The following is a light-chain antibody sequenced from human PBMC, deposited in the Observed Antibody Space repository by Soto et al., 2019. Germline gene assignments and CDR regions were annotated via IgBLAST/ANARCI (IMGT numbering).Light chain of an antibody. J-gene: IGKJ5*01. V-gene: IGKV1-5*01. CDR1: QKIRNL. CDR3: QQYYTYAT. CDR2: DAS. Sequence: IQLTQSPSTLSAEVGDSVTITCRASQKIRNLLAWYQQKPGRAPKPLIFDASTLRTGVPSRFSGSGSGSEFNFTITGLQPDDFATYFCQQYYTYATFGHGTRLEI.